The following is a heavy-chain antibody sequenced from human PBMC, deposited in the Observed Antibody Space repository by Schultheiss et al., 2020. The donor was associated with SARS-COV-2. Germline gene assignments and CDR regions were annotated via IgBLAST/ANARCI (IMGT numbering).Heavy chain of an antibody. Sequence: GGSLRLSCAASGFTFSNYAMSWVRQAPGKGLEWVSAISGTGGSTYYADSVKGRFTISRDNSKKTLSLQMNSLRAEDTAVYYCAKDEYGAFDIWGQGTMVTVSS. CDR3: AKDEYGAFDI. D-gene: IGHD4/OR15-4a*01. CDR2: ISGTGGST. CDR1: GFTFSNYA. J-gene: IGHJ3*02. V-gene: IGHV3-23*01.